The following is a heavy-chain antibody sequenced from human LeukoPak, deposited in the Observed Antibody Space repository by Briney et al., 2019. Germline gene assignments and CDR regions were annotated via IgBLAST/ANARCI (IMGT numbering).Heavy chain of an antibody. CDR1: GYTFTGYY. CDR3: ARSGYCGGGSCRRWGDY. D-gene: IGHD2-15*01. CDR2: INPNSGGT. Sequence: GASVKVSCKASGYTFTGYYMHWVRQAPGQGLEWMGRINPNSGGTNYAQKFQGRVTMTRDTSISTAYMELSRLRSDDTAVYYCARSGYCGGGSCRRWGDYWGQGTLVTVSS. V-gene: IGHV1-2*06. J-gene: IGHJ4*02.